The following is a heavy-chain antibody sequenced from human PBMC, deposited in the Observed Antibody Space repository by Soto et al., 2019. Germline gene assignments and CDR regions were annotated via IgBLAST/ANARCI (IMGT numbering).Heavy chain of an antibody. Sequence: GLLSLSCATSGFTFSWFSMNWVRQAPGKGLERVSSISSTTNNIYYGGSVMGRYTSARDNAKNSLYLEMNSRRAEDTAVYYSAREAEDLTSNFDYWGQVTLVTGSS. CDR2: ISSTTNNI. V-gene: IGHV3-21*06. CDR1: GFTFSWFS. CDR3: AREAEDLTSNFDY. J-gene: IGHJ4*02.